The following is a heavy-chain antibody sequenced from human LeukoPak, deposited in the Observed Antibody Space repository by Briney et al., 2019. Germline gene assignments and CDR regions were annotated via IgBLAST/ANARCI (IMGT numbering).Heavy chain of an antibody. CDR2: IIPIFGTA. V-gene: IGHV1-69*05. D-gene: IGHD2-2*01. J-gene: IGHJ1*01. CDR3: ARGPLGYCSSTSCYDASLYFQH. CDR1: GGTFSSYA. Sequence: SVKVSCXASGGTFSSYAISWVRQAPGQGLEWMGRIIPIFGTANYAQKFQGRVTITTDESTSTAYMELSSLRSEDTAVYYCARGPLGYCSSTSCYDASLYFQHWGQGTLVTVSS.